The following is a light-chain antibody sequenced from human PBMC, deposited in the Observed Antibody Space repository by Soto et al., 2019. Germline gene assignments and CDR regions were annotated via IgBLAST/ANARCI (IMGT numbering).Light chain of an antibody. CDR2: EVS. CDR1: SSDVGGYNY. Sequence: QSVLTQPPSASGSPGQSVTISCTGTSSDVGGYNYVSWYQQHPGKAPKILIYEVSKRPSGVPDRFFGSKSGNTASLTVSGLRPEDEAEYQCSSYAGTYYVFGTGTKVTVL. J-gene: IGLJ1*01. CDR3: SSYAGTYYV. V-gene: IGLV2-8*01.